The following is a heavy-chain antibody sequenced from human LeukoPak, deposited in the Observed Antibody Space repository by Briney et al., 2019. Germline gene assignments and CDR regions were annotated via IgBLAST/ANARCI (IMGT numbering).Heavy chain of an antibody. J-gene: IGHJ3*02. CDR1: GFTFSSYW. D-gene: IGHD3-22*01. Sequence: GSLRLSCAASGFTFSSYWMSWVRQAPGKGLEWVANIKQDGSEKYYADSVKGRFTISRDNSKNTLYLQMNSLRAEDTAVYYCARLLAGSGYARDAFDIWGQGTMVTVSS. V-gene: IGHV3-7*01. CDR3: ARLLAGSGYARDAFDI. CDR2: IKQDGSEK.